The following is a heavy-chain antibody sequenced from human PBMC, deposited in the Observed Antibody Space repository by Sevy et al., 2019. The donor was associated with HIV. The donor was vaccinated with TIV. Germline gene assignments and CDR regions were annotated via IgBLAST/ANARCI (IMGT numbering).Heavy chain of an antibody. CDR3: ATTKDYYESSGSPFDY. CDR1: GSTLTQLS. V-gene: IGHV1-24*01. J-gene: IGHJ4*02. Sequence: ASVKVSCKVSGSTLTQLSIHWVRQAPGKGLEWMGSFDPEDGETVYAQRFQGRVTMTKDTSTDTAYMRLSSLRSEDTAVYYCATTKDYYESSGSPFDYWGQGTLVTVSS. D-gene: IGHD3-22*01. CDR2: FDPEDGET.